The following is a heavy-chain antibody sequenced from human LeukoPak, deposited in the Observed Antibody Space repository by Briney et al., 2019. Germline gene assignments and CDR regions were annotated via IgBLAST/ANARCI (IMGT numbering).Heavy chain of an antibody. CDR3: ARGGDYGDFDY. D-gene: IGHD4-17*01. J-gene: IGHJ4*02. V-gene: IGHV4-31*03. CDR1: GGSISSGGYY. CDR2: IYYSGGT. Sequence: SETLSLTCTVSGGSISSGGYYWSWIRQHPGKGLEWIGYIYYSGGTYYNPSLKSRVTISVDTSKNQFSLKLSSVTAADTAVYYCARGGDYGDFDYWGQGTLVTVSS.